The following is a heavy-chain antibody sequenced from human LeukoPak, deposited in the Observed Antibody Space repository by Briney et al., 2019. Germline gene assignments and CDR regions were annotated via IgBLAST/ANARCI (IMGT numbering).Heavy chain of an antibody. CDR2: IYPGDSDT. CDR1: GYSFTSYW. D-gene: IGHD3-22*01. V-gene: IGHV5-51*01. J-gene: IGHJ5*02. Sequence: GESLKISCKGSGYSFTSYWIGWVRQMPGKGLEWMGIIYPGDSDTRYSPSFQGQVTISADKSISTAYLQWSSLKASDTAMYYCARSHYYDSSGYYNSEFDPWGQGTLVTVSS. CDR3: ARSHYYDSSGYYNSEFDP.